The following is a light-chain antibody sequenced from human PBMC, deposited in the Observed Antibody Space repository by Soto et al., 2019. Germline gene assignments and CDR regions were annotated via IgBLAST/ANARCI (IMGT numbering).Light chain of an antibody. CDR3: QQYGSSQST. CDR2: GAS. Sequence: EIGLTQSPGTLSLSPGERATLSCRASQSVRSSYLAWYQQKPGQAPRLLIYGASSRATGIPDRFSGSGSGTDFTLTISRLEPDDFAVSYYQQYGSSQSTFGQGTKVEIK. V-gene: IGKV3-20*01. CDR1: QSVRSSY. J-gene: IGKJ1*01.